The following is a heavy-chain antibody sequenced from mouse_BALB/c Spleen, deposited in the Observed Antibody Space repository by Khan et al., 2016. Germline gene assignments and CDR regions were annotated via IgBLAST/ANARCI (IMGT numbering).Heavy chain of an antibody. Sequence: VQLKESGAELVKPGASVKLSCTASGFNIKDTYMHWVKQRPEQGLEWIGRIDPANGNTKYDPKFQGKATIKEDTSSNTAYLQLSSLTSEDTAVYYCARSPYDYDLGFAYWCQGTLVTVSA. D-gene: IGHD2-4*01. V-gene: IGHV14-3*02. CDR2: IDPANGNT. CDR3: ARSPYDYDLGFAY. CDR1: GFNIKDTY. J-gene: IGHJ3*01.